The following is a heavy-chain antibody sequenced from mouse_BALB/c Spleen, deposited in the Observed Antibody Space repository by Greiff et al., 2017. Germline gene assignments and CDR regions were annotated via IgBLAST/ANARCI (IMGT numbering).Heavy chain of an antibody. Sequence: EAGGGLVQPKGSLKLSCAASGFTFNTYAMNWVRQAPGKGLEWVARIRSKSNNYATYYADSVKDRFTISRDDSQSMLYLQMNNLKTEDTAMYYCVRLGYDGNPMDYWGQGTSVTVSS. V-gene: IGHV10-1*02. CDR1: GFTFNTYA. D-gene: IGHD2-1*01. CDR3: VRLGYDGNPMDY. J-gene: IGHJ4*01. CDR2: IRSKSNNYAT.